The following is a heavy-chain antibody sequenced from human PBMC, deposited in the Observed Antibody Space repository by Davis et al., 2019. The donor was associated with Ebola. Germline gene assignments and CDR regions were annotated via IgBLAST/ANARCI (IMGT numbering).Heavy chain of an antibody. Sequence: GESLKISCAASGFTFSSYGMHWVRQAPGKGLEWVAVIWYDGSNKYYADSVKGRFTISRDNSKNTLYLQMNSLRAEDTAVYYCARDRPQYDFWSGYVDYWGQGTLVTVSS. V-gene: IGHV3-33*01. CDR2: IWYDGSNK. CDR3: ARDRPQYDFWSGYVDY. D-gene: IGHD3-3*01. CDR1: GFTFSSYG. J-gene: IGHJ4*02.